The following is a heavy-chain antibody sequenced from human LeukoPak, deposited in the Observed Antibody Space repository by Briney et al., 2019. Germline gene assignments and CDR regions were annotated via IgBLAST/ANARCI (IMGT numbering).Heavy chain of an antibody. CDR3: AKADPGYSSSWAVY. D-gene: IGHD6-13*01. V-gene: IGHV3-23*01. J-gene: IGHJ4*02. CDR2: ISGSGGST. CDR1: GFTLSSYA. Sequence: PGGSLRLSCAASGFTLSSYAMSWVRQAPGKGLEWVSAISGSGGSTYYADSVKGRFTISRDNSKNTLYLQMNSLRAEDTAVYYYAKADPGYSSSWAVYWGQGTLVTVSS.